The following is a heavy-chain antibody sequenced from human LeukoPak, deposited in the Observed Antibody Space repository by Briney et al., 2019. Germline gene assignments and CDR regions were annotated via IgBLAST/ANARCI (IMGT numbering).Heavy chain of an antibody. D-gene: IGHD6-13*01. J-gene: IGHJ6*02. V-gene: IGHV3-30-3*01. CDR1: GFTFSSYA. Sequence: PGGSLRLSCAASGFTFSSYAMHWVRQAPGKGLEWVAVISYDGSNKCYADSVKGRFTISGDNSKNTLYLQMNSLRPEDTAVYYCARVGSSSWYESYFPRYYYYGIDVWGQGTTVTVSS. CDR3: ARVGSSSWYESYFPRYYYYGIDV. CDR2: ISYDGSNK.